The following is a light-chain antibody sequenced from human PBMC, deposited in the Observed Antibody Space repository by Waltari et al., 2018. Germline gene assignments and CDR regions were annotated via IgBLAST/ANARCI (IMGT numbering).Light chain of an antibody. Sequence: SYELTQPPSVSVSPGQTASITCSGDKLGDKYACWYQQKPGQSPVLVIYQGSKRPSGIPERFSCSHAGNTATLTISGTQAMEEADYYCQAWDSSTVVVFGGGTKLTVL. CDR3: QAWDSSTVVV. CDR1: KLGDKY. CDR2: QGS. J-gene: IGLJ2*01. V-gene: IGLV3-1*01.